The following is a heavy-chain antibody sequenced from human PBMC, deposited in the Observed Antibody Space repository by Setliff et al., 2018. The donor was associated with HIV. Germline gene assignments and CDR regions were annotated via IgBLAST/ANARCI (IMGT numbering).Heavy chain of an antibody. J-gene: IGHJ4*02. CDR3: ARRIYGNNPYFDY. CDR2: IYYSGST. D-gene: IGHD4-17*01. V-gene: IGHV4-39*07. Sequence: SETLSLTCTVSGGSISSSNYYWGWIRQPPGKGLEWIGYIYYSGSTYYNPSLKSRVTISVDTSQNQFSLKLSSVTAADTAIYYCARRIYGNNPYFDYWSQGTLVTVSS. CDR1: GGSISSSNYY.